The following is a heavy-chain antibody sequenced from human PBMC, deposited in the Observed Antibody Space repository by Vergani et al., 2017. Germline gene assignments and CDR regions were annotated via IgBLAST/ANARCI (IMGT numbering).Heavy chain of an antibody. J-gene: IGHJ5*02. CDR2: VHTDGTA. D-gene: IGHD2-21*01. Sequence: VQLQESGPGLLKPSETLSLTCSVSGASISSYFWSWIRQPAGKGLEWLGRVHTDGTAYYNPSLRTRVRLSADLSQSQFSLKMTSLTAADTAVYFCARDQWDGDGPRGWFATWGQGILVTFSS. CDR3: ARDQWDGDGPRGWFAT. V-gene: IGHV4-4*07. CDR1: GASISSYF.